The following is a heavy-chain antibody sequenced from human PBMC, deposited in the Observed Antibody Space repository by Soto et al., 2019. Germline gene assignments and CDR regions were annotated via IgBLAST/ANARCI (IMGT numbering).Heavy chain of an antibody. D-gene: IGHD2-15*01. V-gene: IGHV3-30*18. CDR1: GFTFSNYV. CDR3: PKAKYKNTRRSYCLDV. J-gene: IGHJ6*02. Sequence: GGSLRLSCADSGFTFSNYVMHWVRQAPGKGLEWVAVISYDGSNKYYADSVRGRFTISRDNSKNTLFLQMYSMGPDATAVYYCPKAKYKNTRRSYCLDVWGQGTTVTVSS. CDR2: ISYDGSNK.